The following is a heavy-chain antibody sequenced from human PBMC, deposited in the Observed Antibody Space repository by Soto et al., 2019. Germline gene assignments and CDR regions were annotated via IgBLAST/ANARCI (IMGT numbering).Heavy chain of an antibody. J-gene: IGHJ5*02. CDR1: GYTFSNYG. D-gene: IGHD2-2*01. V-gene: IGHV1-18*01. Sequence: GASVKVSCKTSGYTFSNYGITWVRQAPGQPLGWLGWISLYSDGTNYAQKFQGRVSMTTDTSTTTAYMELRSLRSDDTAVYYCARVVPGAEAWFGPWGQGTLVTVSS. CDR3: ARVVPGAEAWFGP. CDR2: ISLYSDGT.